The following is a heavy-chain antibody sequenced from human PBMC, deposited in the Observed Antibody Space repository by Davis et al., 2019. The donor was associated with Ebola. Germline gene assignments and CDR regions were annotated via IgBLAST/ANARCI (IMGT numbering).Heavy chain of an antibody. CDR1: GYTFTDYN. J-gene: IGHJ4*02. CDR3: ARGHNYAHEY. V-gene: IGHV1-2*06. CDR2: VILKSGAT. D-gene: IGHD4-11*01. Sequence: ASVKVSCKASGYTFTDYNIHWMRQAPGQGLEWLGRVILKSGATNYAQQFQGRVNMTRDTSISTVYMELSSLRYDDTAEYYCARGHNYAHEYWGQGTLVTVSS.